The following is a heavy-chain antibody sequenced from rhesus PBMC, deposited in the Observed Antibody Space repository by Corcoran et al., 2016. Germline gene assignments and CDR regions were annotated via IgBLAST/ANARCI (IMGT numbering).Heavy chain of an antibody. V-gene: IGHV3S16*01. CDR2: ISRASTDI. Sequence: EVQLVESGGGLVPPGGSLRLSCAASGFTFSDYYMNWVRQAPGKGLVWVSSISRASTDIYYTDSVKGRFTVSRDNAKNSLSLQMNSLKTEDTAVYYCTRGDYNFWTGYSDYFDFWGQGVLVTVSA. CDR1: GFTFSDYY. J-gene: IGHJ4*01. D-gene: IGHD3-3*01. CDR3: TRGDYNFWTGYSDYFDF.